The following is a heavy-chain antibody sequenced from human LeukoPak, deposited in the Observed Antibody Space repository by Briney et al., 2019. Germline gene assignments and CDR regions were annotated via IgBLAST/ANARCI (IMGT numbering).Heavy chain of an antibody. D-gene: IGHD2-2*01. J-gene: IGHJ4*02. Sequence: GGSLRLSCAASGFTVSSNYMSWVRQAPGKGLEWVSIIYSGGSTDYADSVKGRFTISRDNSKNTVYLQMNSLRAEDTAVYYCARGETSSYDYWGQGTLVTVSS. V-gene: IGHV3-53*01. CDR3: ARGETSSYDY. CDR1: GFTVSSNY. CDR2: IYSGGST.